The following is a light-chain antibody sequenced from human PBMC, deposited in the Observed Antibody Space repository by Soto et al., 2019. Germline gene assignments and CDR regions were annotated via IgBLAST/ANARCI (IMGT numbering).Light chain of an antibody. CDR3: AAWDGSLQSWV. CDR2: TNN. V-gene: IGLV1-44*01. CDR1: NSNIGSHL. Sequence: QPVLTQPPSASGAPGQRVTISCSGSNSNIGSHLVNWYQHVPGTAPKLLIYTNNQRPSGVPDRFSDSKSGTSASLAISGLQSEDEADYYCAAWDGSLQSWVFGGGTKLTVL. J-gene: IGLJ3*02.